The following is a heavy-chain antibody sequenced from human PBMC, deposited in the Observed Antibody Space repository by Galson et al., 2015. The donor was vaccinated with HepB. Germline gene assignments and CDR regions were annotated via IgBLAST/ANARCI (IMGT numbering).Heavy chain of an antibody. CDR2: ISAYNGNT. V-gene: IGHV1-18*01. CDR1: GYTFTSYG. CDR3: ARAPAPDYYDSSGQSKDFDY. Sequence: SVKVSCKASGYTFTSYGISWVRQAPGQGLEWMGWISAYNGNTNYAQKLQGRVTMTTDTSTSTAYMELRSLRSDDTAVYYCARAPAPDYYDSSGQSKDFDYWGQGTLVTVSS. J-gene: IGHJ4*02. D-gene: IGHD3-22*01.